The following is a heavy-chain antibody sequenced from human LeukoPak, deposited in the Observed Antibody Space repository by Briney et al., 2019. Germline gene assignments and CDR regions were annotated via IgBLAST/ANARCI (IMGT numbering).Heavy chain of an antibody. CDR1: GFXFSDYY. V-gene: IGHV3-11*05. J-gene: IGHJ4*02. CDR3: ARGAAAANFDY. CDR2: ISSSSSYT. Sequence: GGSLRLSCAASGFXFSDYYISWIRQAPGKGLEWVSYISSSSSYTNYADSVKGRFTISRDNAKNSLYLQMNSLRAEDTAVYYCARGAAAANFDYWGQGTLVTVSS. D-gene: IGHD6-13*01.